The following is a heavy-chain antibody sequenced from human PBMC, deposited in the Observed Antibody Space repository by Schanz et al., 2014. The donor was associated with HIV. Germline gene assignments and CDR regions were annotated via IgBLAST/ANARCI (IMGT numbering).Heavy chain of an antibody. D-gene: IGHD2-2*01. CDR3: AKSRFQLHWFDS. J-gene: IGHJ5*01. CDR2: IIPIFGTA. V-gene: IGHV1-69*01. CDR1: GGSFSYYA. Sequence: QVQLVQSGAEVKKPGASVRVSCKASGGSFSYYAINWVRQAPGQGLEWMGGIIPIFGTANYAQKFQGRVTITADESTSTAYMELRSLRSEDTAVYYCAKSRFQLHWFDSWGQGTLVTVSS.